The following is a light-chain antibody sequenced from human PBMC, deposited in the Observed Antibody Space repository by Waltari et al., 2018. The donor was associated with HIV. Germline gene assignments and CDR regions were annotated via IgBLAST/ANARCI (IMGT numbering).Light chain of an antibody. Sequence: QSALTQPPSASGSPGQPVTISCTGTSSDVGDYKYVSWYQQHPGKAPKLMIYEVSKRPSGVPDRFSGSKSGNTASLTVSGLQAEDEADYYCSSYAGTNNLFGGGTKLTVL. J-gene: IGLJ2*01. CDR3: SSYAGTNNL. CDR2: EVS. CDR1: SSDVGDYKY. V-gene: IGLV2-8*01.